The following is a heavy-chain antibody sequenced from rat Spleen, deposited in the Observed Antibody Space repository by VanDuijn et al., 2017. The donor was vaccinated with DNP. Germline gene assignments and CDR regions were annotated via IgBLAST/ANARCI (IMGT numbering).Heavy chain of an antibody. CDR1: GLTFSDYN. CDR2: ISYDGGSI. CDR3: ARWGGDYFDY. Sequence: EVQLVESGGGLVQPGRSLKLSCAASGLTFSDYNMAWVRQAPKKGLEWVAYISYDGGSIHYGDSVKGRFTISRDNAKSTLYLQMNSLRSEDMATYYCARWGGDYFDYWGQGVMVTVSS. V-gene: IGHV5-22*01. J-gene: IGHJ2*01.